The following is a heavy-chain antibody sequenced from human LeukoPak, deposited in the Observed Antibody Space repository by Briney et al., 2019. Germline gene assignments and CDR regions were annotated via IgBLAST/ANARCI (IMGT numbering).Heavy chain of an antibody. CDR3: ARGEGINWFDP. J-gene: IGHJ5*02. Sequence: LTCAVXXGSFSGYYWSWIRQPPGKGLEWIGEINHSGSTNYNPSLTSRVTISVDTSKNQFSLKLSSVTAADTAVYYCARGEGINWFDPWGQGTLVTVSS. V-gene: IGHV4-34*01. CDR1: XGSFSGYY. D-gene: IGHD3-10*01. CDR2: INHSGST.